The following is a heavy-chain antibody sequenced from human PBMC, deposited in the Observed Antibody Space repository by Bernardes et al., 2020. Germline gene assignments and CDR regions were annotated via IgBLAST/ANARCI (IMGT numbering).Heavy chain of an antibody. CDR2: IYYSGST. V-gene: IGHV4-59*01. D-gene: IGHD1-1*01. CDR1: GGSISSYY. CDR3: ASTTVYDAFDI. Sequence: SETLSLTCTVSGGSISSYYWSWIRQPPGKGLEWIGYIYYSGSTNYNPSLKSRVTISVDTSKNQFSLKLSSVTAADTAVYYCASTTVYDAFDIWGQGTMVTVSS. J-gene: IGHJ3*02.